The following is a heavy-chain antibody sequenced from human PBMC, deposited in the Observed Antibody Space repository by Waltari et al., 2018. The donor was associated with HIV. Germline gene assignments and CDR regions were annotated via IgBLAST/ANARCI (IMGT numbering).Heavy chain of an antibody. D-gene: IGHD3-16*01. CDR3: ARDFRSPKGDFDY. V-gene: IGHV3-74*01. Sequence: EVQLVESGGGSVQLGGSLRLSCAASGFPSTSYWMPWVRQAPGKGLVWVSRINLDGSTTTYADAVKGRFTISRDNAKSTLYLQMSSLRAEDTAMYYCARDFRSPKGDFDYWGQGTLVSVSS. CDR1: GFPSTSYW. CDR2: INLDGSTT. J-gene: IGHJ4*02.